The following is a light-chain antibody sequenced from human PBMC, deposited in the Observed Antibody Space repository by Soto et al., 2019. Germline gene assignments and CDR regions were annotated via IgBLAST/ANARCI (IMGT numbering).Light chain of an antibody. Sequence: DIVMTQSPDSLAVSLGERATINCKSSQSVLYSADNMNYLTWYQQKPGQPPQPLIYWPSTRESGVPDRFSGSGSGTDFTLTSNSLQAEDVAVYYCQQYYNTPYTFGQGTKLEI. CDR2: WPS. CDR1: QSVLYSADNMNY. CDR3: QQYYNTPYT. V-gene: IGKV4-1*01. J-gene: IGKJ2*01.